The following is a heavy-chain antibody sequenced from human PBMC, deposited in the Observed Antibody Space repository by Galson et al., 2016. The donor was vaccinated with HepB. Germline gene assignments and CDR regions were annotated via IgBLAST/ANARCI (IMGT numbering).Heavy chain of an antibody. CDR1: GFTFSDYY. J-gene: IGHJ4*02. Sequence: SLRLSCAASGFTFSDYYMSWIRQAPGKGLECASYISSSGDVIYYADSVKGRFTISRDNARNSLYLQMKSLRAEDTAVYYCAKSSYDSSGIEDWGQGTLVTVPS. CDR2: ISSSGDVI. D-gene: IGHD3-22*01. V-gene: IGHV3-11*01. CDR3: AKSSYDSSGIED.